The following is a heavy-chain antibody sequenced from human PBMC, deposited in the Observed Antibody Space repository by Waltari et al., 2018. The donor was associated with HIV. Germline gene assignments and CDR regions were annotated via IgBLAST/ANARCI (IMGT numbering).Heavy chain of an antibody. CDR2: IYYSGST. J-gene: IGHJ4*02. Sequence: QLQLQESGPGLVKPSETLSLTCTVSGGSISSSSYYWGWIRQPPGKGLEWIGSIYYSGSTYYNPSLKSRVTISVDTSKNQFSRKLSSVTAADTAVYYCARTYYDYIWGSYRANGYFDYWGQGTLVTVSS. V-gene: IGHV4-39*01. D-gene: IGHD3-16*02. CDR3: ARTYYDYIWGSYRANGYFDY. CDR1: GGSISSSSYY.